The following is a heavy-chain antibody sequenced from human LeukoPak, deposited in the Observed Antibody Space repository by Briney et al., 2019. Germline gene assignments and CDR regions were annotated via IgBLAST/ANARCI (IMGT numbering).Heavy chain of an antibody. CDR1: GFTFSSYS. D-gene: IGHD6-13*01. CDR2: ISSSSSYI. Sequence: GGSLRLSCAASGFTFSSYSMNWVRQAPGKGLEWVSSISSSSSYIYYADSVKGRFTISRDNAKNSLYLQMNSLRAEDTAVYYRAREHSSSWYSSFDYWGQGTLVTVSS. V-gene: IGHV3-21*01. CDR3: AREHSSSWYSSFDY. J-gene: IGHJ4*02.